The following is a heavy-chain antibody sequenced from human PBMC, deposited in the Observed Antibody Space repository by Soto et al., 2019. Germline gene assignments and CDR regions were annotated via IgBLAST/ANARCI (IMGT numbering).Heavy chain of an antibody. Sequence: EVQLVESGGGLVKPGGSLRLSCAASGFTFSSYSMNWVRQAPGKGLEWGSSISSSSSYIYYADSVKGRFTIPRDNAKNSLYLQMNSLRAEDTAVYYCARVLCSGGSCYPSDAFDIWGQGTMVTVSS. D-gene: IGHD2-15*01. CDR1: GFTFSSYS. J-gene: IGHJ3*02. CDR2: ISSSSSYI. V-gene: IGHV3-21*01. CDR3: ARVLCSGGSCYPSDAFDI.